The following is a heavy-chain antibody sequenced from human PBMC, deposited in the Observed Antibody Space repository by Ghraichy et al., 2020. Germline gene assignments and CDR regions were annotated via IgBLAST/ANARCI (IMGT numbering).Heavy chain of an antibody. V-gene: IGHV3-66*01. CDR1: GFTVSSNY. Sequence: GGSLRLSCAASGFTVSSNYMSWVRQAPGKGLEWVSVIYSGGSTYYADSVKGRFTISRDNSKNTLYLQMNSLRAEDTAVYYCARDRSPLDYGDYGYYYYGMDVWGQGTTVTVSS. CDR2: IYSGGST. D-gene: IGHD4-17*01. J-gene: IGHJ6*02. CDR3: ARDRSPLDYGDYGYYYYGMDV.